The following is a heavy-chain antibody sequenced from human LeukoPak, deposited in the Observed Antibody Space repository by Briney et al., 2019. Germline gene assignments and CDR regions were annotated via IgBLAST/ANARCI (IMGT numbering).Heavy chain of an antibody. CDR3: AKEHGGMSDY. V-gene: IGHV3-74*01. Sequence: PGGSLRLSCAASGFTFSSYWMHWVRQAPGKGLVWVSRINTDGSSTSYADSVKGRFTISRDNSKNTLYLQMNSLRAEDTAVYYCAKEHGGMSDYWGQGTLVTLSS. CDR1: GFTFSSYW. D-gene: IGHD4-23*01. J-gene: IGHJ4*02. CDR2: INTDGSST.